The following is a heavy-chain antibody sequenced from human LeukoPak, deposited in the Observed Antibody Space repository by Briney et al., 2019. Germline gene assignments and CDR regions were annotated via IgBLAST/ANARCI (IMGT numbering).Heavy chain of an antibody. V-gene: IGHV1-69*05. Sequence: GASVKVSCKASGASFSSFGISWVRQAPGQGLEWVGGIIPIFGSPNYAQKFQGRLTITTDESTSTAYMELSSLRSDDTAVFYCATGVRAIPIYYWGQGTLVTVSS. J-gene: IGHJ4*02. CDR2: IIPIFGSP. CDR1: GASFSSFG. CDR3: ATGVRAIPIYY. D-gene: IGHD2-21*01.